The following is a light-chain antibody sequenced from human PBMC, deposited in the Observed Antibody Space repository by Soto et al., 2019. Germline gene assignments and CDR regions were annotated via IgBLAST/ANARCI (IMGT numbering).Light chain of an antibody. V-gene: IGLV2-14*01. J-gene: IGLJ1*01. CDR1: SSDVGGYNY. CDR2: DVS. CDR3: CSYTSSSTPNYV. Sequence: QSALTQPASVSGSPGHSITISCTGTSSDVGGYNYVSWYQQHPGKAPKLMIYDVSDRPSGVSNRFSGSKSGNTASLTISGLQAEDEADYYCCSYTSSSTPNYVFGIGTKVTVL.